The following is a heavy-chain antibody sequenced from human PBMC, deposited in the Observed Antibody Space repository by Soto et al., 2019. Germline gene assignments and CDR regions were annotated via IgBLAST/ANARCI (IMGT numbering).Heavy chain of an antibody. Sequence: ASVKVSCKASGGTFSSYAISWVRQAPGQGLEWMGGIIPIFGTANYAQKFQGRVTITADESTSTAYMELSSLRSEDTAVYYCARETVPAAIPFDPWGQGTLVTVSS. CDR1: GGTFSSYA. CDR3: ARETVPAAIPFDP. V-gene: IGHV1-69*13. J-gene: IGHJ5*02. CDR2: IIPIFGTA. D-gene: IGHD2-2*02.